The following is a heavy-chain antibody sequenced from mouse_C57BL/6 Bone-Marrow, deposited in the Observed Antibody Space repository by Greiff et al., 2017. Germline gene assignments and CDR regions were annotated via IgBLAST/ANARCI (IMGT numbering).Heavy chain of an antibody. CDR2: IHPNSGST. V-gene: IGHV1-64*01. D-gene: IGHD4-1*01. CDR1: GYTFTSYW. CDR3: ARERGIANWALNFDY. J-gene: IGHJ2*01. Sequence: VKLQQPGAELVKPGASVKLSCKASGYTFTSYWMHWVKQRPGQGLEWIGMIHPNSGSTNYNEKFKGKATLTADKSSSTAYMQLSSLTSEDSAVYFCARERGIANWALNFDYWGQGTTLTVSS.